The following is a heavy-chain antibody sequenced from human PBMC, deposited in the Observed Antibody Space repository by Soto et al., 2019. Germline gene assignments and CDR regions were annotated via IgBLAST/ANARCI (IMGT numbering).Heavy chain of an antibody. CDR1: GFTFIDYY. D-gene: IGHD3-16*02. CDR3: AKGPTFGGVIADY. J-gene: IGHJ4*02. CDR2: ISGSGGST. V-gene: IGHV3-23*01. Sequence: GGSLRVSCEGSGFTFIDYYISWMRQAPGKGLEWVSAISGSGGSTYYADSVKGRFTISRDNSKNTLYLQMNSLRAEDTAVYYCAKGPTFGGVIADYWGQGTLVTVSS.